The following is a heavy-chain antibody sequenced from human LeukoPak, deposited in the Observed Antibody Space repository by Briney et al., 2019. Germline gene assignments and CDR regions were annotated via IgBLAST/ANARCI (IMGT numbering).Heavy chain of an antibody. CDR1: GGSISSSSYY. V-gene: IGHV4-39*07. CDR2: IYYSGST. J-gene: IGHJ3*02. CDR3: ARDYYDSRGEAFDI. Sequence: SETLSLTCTVSGGSISSSSYYWGWIRQPPGEGLEWIGSIYYSGSTYYNPSLKSRVTISVDTSKNQFSLKLSSVTAADTAVYYCARDYYDSRGEAFDIWGQGTMVTVSS. D-gene: IGHD3-22*01.